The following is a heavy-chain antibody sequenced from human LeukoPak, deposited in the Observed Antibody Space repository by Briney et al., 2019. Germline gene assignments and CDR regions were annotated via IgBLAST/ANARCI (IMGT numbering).Heavy chain of an antibody. J-gene: IGHJ4*02. CDR3: ASFLGGFSSFH. V-gene: IGHV3-66*02. Sequence: GGSLRLSCAASGFNVSSNYMSWVRQAPGKGREWVSVIFSGGSTYYGDSVKGRFTTSRDNSNTTLYLQMNSLRAEDTGVYYCASFLGGFSSFHWGQGTLVAVSS. CDR2: IFSGGST. CDR1: GFNVSSNY. D-gene: IGHD2-15*01.